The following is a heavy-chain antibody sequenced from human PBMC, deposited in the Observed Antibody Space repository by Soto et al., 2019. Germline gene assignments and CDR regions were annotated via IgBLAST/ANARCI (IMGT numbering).Heavy chain of an antibody. J-gene: IGHJ6*01. D-gene: IGHD3-16*01. CDR3: VSKLGPYYYGLEV. V-gene: IGHV4-4*02. CDR1: GDSITNNHW. CDR2: IYHTGIA. Sequence: PSETLSLTCTFYGDSITNNHWWSWVRQPPGKGPELIGEIYHTGIANYNQSLESRVAFSVDKSKNQFSLSLTSVTAADTAAYYCVSKLGPYYYGLEVWGQGTTVNVSS.